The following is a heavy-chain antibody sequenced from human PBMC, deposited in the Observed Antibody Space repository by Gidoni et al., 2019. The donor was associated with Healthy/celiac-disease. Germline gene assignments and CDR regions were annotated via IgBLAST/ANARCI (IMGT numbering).Heavy chain of an antibody. CDR2: IKSKTDGGTT. CDR1: GFTFSNAW. V-gene: IGHV3-15*01. D-gene: IGHD1-26*01. Sequence: GFTFSNAWMSWVRQAPGKGLEWVGRIKSKTDGGTTDYAAPVKGRFTISRDDSNNTLYLQMNSLKTEDTAVYYCTTAPGGTADWYFDLWGRGTLVTVSS. CDR3: TTAPGGTADWYFDL. J-gene: IGHJ2*01.